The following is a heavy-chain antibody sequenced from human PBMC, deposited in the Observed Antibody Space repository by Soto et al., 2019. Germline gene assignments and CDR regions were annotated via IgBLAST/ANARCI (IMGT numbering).Heavy chain of an antibody. D-gene: IGHD1-1*01. Sequence: QVQLVQSGAEVKKPGSSVKVSCKASGGTFSSYPISWVRQAPGQGLEWMGRIIPILGIANYAQKFQGRVTITADKSTSTAYMELSSLRSEDTAVYYCARSADGTTIDYWGQGTLVTVSS. CDR3: ARSADGTTIDY. CDR2: IIPILGIA. J-gene: IGHJ4*02. CDR1: GGTFSSYP. V-gene: IGHV1-69*02.